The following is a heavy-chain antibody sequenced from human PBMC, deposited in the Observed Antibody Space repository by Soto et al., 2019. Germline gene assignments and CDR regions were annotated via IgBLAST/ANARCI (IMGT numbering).Heavy chain of an antibody. V-gene: IGHV3-23*01. CDR2: ISGGGNDA. CDR1: RFTFSSYA. J-gene: IGHJ4*02. Sequence: EVQLLESGGGLVQPGGSLVLSCAASRFTFSSYAMSWVRQAPGKGLEWVSSISGGGNDAYYADSVKGRFTISRDNSHNTLYLKMSSLRADDTAVYYCARSLFLASTDTEPIDYWGQGALVTVSS. D-gene: IGHD3-3*02. CDR3: ARSLFLASTDTEPIDY.